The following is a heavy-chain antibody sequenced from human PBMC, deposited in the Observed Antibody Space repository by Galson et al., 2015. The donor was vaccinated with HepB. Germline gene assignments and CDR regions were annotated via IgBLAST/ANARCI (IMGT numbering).Heavy chain of an antibody. CDR1: GFSLSTSGMC. D-gene: IGHD1-14*01. CDR3: ARTTVLPGGAGGHRPYYYYGMDV. J-gene: IGHJ6*02. Sequence: PALVKPTQTLTLTCTFSGFSLSTSGMCVSWIRQPPGKALEWLALIDWDDDKYYSTSLKTRLTISKDTSKNQVVLTMTNMDPVDTATYYCARTTVLPGGAGGHRPYYYYGMDVWGQGTTVTVSS. V-gene: IGHV2-70*01. CDR2: IDWDDDK.